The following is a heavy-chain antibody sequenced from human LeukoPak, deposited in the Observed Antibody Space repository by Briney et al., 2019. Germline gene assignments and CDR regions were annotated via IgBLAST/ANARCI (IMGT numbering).Heavy chain of an antibody. D-gene: IGHD3-22*01. J-gene: IGHJ5*02. V-gene: IGHV3-15*01. CDR3: AKDKIYYDA. CDR1: GFTFSSYA. CDR2: IKSKTDGGTT. Sequence: PGGSLRLSCAASGFTFSSYAMSWVRQAPGKGLEWVGRIKSKTDGGTTDYAAPVKGRFTISRDDSKNTLYLQMNSLRAEDTAIYYCAKDKIYYDAWGQGTLVTVSS.